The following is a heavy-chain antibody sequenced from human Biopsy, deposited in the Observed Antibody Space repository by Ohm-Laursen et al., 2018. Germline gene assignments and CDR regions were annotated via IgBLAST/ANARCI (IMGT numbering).Heavy chain of an antibody. D-gene: IGHD3-22*01. J-gene: IGHJ6*02. CDR2: IPYSGVT. CDR3: VTGVDYYDAYHYYALDV. CDR1: DKFINKYY. Sequence: LSLTCTAIDKFINKYYWSWLRQPAGKGRVYIGRIPYSGVTNPDYNPSRKSRVTRSEDTSKNQFYLSLSSVTAADTSVYYGVTGVDYYDAYHYYALDVWGQGTPVTVSS. V-gene: IGHV4-4*07.